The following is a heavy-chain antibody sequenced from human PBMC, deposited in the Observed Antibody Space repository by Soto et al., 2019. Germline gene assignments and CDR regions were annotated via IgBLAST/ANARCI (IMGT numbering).Heavy chain of an antibody. V-gene: IGHV4-59*12. Sequence: PSQNLSLTCTVSGGSIGSYHWSWVRQPPAKGLEWNAPVYHNASPNYNPSRGSRVTISIDAAENQISLKLTSVTAADTALGDCARDTVLTGMFDLWGQGTMVTVSS. J-gene: IGHJ5*02. D-gene: IGHD4-17*01. CDR1: GGSIGSYH. CDR3: ARDTVLTGMFDL. CDR2: VYHNASP.